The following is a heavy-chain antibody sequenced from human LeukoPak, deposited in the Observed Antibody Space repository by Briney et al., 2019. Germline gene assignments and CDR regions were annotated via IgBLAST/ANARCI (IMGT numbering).Heavy chain of an antibody. D-gene: IGHD5-24*01. V-gene: IGHV6-1*01. CDR2: TYYRSKFYN. J-gene: IGHJ6*03. CDR3: ARGRDGYIENYYYYMDV. Sequence: SQTLSLTCAISGDSVSSNSAAWNWIRQSPSRGLEWLGRTYYRSKFYNEYAVSVKGRISMNPDTSKNQFSLQLNSVTPEDTAVYYCARGRDGYIENYYYYMDVWGKGTTVTISS. CDR1: GDSVSSNSAA.